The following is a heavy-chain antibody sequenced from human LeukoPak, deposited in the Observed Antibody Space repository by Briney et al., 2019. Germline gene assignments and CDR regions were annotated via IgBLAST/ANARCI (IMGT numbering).Heavy chain of an antibody. J-gene: IGHJ3*02. CDR3: ARGGRGSAAVVAPRSFDI. CDR2: TYTGGNS. CDR1: GSTVSSTH. V-gene: IGHV3-53*01. Sequence: GGSLRLSCEASGSTVSSTHMVWVRQAPGKGLEWVSVTYTGGNSYYAGSVQGRFIISRDISKNTLYLQMNNLRAEDSALYYCARGGRGSAAVVAPRSFDIWGQGTMVTVSS. D-gene: IGHD3-22*01.